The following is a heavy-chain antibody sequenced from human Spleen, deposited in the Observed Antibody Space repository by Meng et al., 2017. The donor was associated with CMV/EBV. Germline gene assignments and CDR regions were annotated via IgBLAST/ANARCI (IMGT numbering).Heavy chain of an antibody. CDR2: INPYSGDT. CDR3: ARDLSPSSSLGDFYYYYGMDV. Sequence: ASVKVSCKASGYTFTSYYMHWVRQAPGQGLEWMGWINPYSGDTNYAQKFQGRVTMTWDTSISTAYMELRSLRSDDRAVYYCARDLSPSSSLGDFYYYYGMDVWGHGTTVTVSS. CDR1: GYTFTSYY. J-gene: IGHJ6*02. V-gene: IGHV1-2*02. D-gene: IGHD2-2*01.